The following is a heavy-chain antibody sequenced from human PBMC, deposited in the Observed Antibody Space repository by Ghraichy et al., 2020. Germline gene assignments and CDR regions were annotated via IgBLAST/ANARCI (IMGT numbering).Heavy chain of an antibody. CDR1: GFTFSDYY. CDR2: ISSSGSTI. CDR3: ARDIIAVASDLPFVIPRTLGRYYYGMDV. V-gene: IGHV3-11*04. Sequence: GGSLRLSCAASGFTFSDYYMSWIRQAPGKGLEWVSYISSSGSTIYYADSVKGRFTISRDNAKNSLYLQMNSLRAEDTAVYYCARDIIAVASDLPFVIPRTLGRYYYGMDVWGQGTTVTVSS. D-gene: IGHD6-19*01. J-gene: IGHJ6*02.